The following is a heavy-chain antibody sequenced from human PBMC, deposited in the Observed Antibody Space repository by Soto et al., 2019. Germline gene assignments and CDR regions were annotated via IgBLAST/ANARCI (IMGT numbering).Heavy chain of an antibody. Sequence: GGSLRLSCAASGFTFSSYAMSWVRQAPGKGLEWVSAISGSGGSTYYADSVKGRFTISRDNSKNTLYLQMNSLRAEDTAVYYCARDVDRTSHLNWFDPWGQGVMVTVSS. CDR3: ARDVDRTSHLNWFDP. CDR1: GFTFSSYA. CDR2: ISGSGGST. D-gene: IGHD5-12*01. V-gene: IGHV3-23*01. J-gene: IGHJ5*02.